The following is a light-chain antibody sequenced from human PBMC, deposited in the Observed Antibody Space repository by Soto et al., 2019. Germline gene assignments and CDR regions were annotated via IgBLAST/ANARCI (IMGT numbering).Light chain of an antibody. V-gene: IGKV3-15*01. CDR1: QSVSSN. CDR2: GAS. CDR3: QQYNNWPTLT. J-gene: IGKJ4*01. Sequence: EIVMTQSPATLSVSPGERATLSCRASQSVSSNLAWYQQKPGQAPRLLIYGASTSATGLPARFSGSGSGTEFTLTISRLQSEDVAVCYCQQYNNWPTLTFGGGTKVEIK.